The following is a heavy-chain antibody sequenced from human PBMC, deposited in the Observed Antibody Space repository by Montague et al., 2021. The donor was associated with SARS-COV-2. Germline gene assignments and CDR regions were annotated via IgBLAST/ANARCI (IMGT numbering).Heavy chain of an antibody. CDR2: TYYSGST. V-gene: IGHV4-39*01. CDR1: GGSISSSSYY. Sequence: SETLSLTCTVSGGSISSSSYYWGWIRQPPGKGLEWIGSTYYSGSTYYNPSLKSRVTISVDTSKNQFSLKLSSVTAADTAVYYCASQTLGITIFGVVNGRWFDPWGQGTLVTVSS. CDR3: ASQTLGITIFGVVNGRWFDP. J-gene: IGHJ5*02. D-gene: IGHD3-3*01.